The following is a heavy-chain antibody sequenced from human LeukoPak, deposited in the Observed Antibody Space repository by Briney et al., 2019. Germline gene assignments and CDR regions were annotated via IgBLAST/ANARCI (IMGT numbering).Heavy chain of an antibody. J-gene: IGHJ4*02. V-gene: IGHV4-59*08. CDR3: ARHGGGWSFDY. D-gene: IGHD6-19*01. CDR2: YSGTT. CDR1: GGSISTYY. Sequence: SETLSLTCTVSGGSISTYYWSWIRQPPRKGLEWIGYYSGTTNYNPSLKSRVTISIDTSKNQFSLKLSSVTAADTAVYYCARHGGGWSFDYWGQGALVTVSS.